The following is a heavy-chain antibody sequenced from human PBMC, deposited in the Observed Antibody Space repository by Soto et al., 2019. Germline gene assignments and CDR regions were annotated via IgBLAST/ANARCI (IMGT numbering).Heavy chain of an antibody. V-gene: IGHV3-74*01. CDR3: ARYTFDGYNLLDY. D-gene: IGHD5-12*01. Sequence: PGGSLRLSCAASGFTFSSYWMHWVRQAPGKGLVWVSRINSDGSSTSYADSVKGRFTISRDNAKNTLYLQMNSLRAEDTAVYYCARYTFDGYNLLDYWGQGTLVTVSS. J-gene: IGHJ4*02. CDR2: INSDGSST. CDR1: GFTFSSYW.